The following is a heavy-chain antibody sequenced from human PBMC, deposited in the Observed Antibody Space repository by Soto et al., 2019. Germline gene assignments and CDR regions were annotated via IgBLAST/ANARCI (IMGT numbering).Heavy chain of an antibody. Sequence: SGTLSLTCTVSGGSIRSSLYYWSWIRQPPGKGLEWIGYIFDSGITHYNPSLKSRVAMSVDTSKNQFSLNLTSVTAADTAVYFCASQFCSGGACFNWFDPWGHGTLVTV. CDR2: IFDSGIT. J-gene: IGHJ5*02. V-gene: IGHV4-30-4*01. D-gene: IGHD2-21*02. CDR3: ASQFCSGGACFNWFDP. CDR1: GGSIRSSLYY.